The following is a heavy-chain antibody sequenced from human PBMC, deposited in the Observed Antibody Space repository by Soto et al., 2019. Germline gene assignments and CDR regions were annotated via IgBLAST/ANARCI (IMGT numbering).Heavy chain of an antibody. CDR2: ISSSSSYI. CDR3: ARDLKSGLVTYYYYMDV. CDR1: GFTFSSYS. D-gene: IGHD3-9*01. V-gene: IGHV3-21*01. Sequence: GGSLRLSCAASGFTFSSYSMNWVRQAPGKGLEWVSSISSSSSYIYYADSVKGRFTISRDNAKNSLYLQMNSLRAEDTAVYYCARDLKSGLVTYYYYMDVWGKGTTVTVSS. J-gene: IGHJ6*03.